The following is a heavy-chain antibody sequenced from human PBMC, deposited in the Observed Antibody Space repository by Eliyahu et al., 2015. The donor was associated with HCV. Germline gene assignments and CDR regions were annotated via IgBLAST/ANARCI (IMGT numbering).Heavy chain of an antibody. V-gene: IGHV3-9*01. J-gene: IGHJ4*02. Sequence: EVQLVESGGGLVQPGGSLRLSCXASGFTFDDYAMHWVRQAPGKGPGGVSGICWNSGCVGYADSVRGRFTISGDNAKNSLYLQMNSLTTEDTAFYFCARSTGSYYPNFDYWGQGSLVTVSS. D-gene: IGHD3-10*01. CDR3: ARSTGSYYPNFDY. CDR1: GFTFDDYA. CDR2: ICWNSGCV.